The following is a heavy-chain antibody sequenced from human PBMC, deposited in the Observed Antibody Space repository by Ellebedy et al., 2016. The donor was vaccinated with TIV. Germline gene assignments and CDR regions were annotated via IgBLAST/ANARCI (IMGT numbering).Heavy chain of an antibody. CDR2: ISSSSSTI. D-gene: IGHD1-26*01. J-gene: IGHJ4*02. Sequence: GESLKISCAASGFTFSSYSMNWVRQAPGKGLEWVSYISSSSSTIYYADSVKGRFTISRDNAKNSLYLQMNSLRDEDTAVYYCARGVSGIVGATSDYWGQGTLVTVSS. V-gene: IGHV3-48*02. CDR1: GFTFSSYS. CDR3: ARGVSGIVGATSDY.